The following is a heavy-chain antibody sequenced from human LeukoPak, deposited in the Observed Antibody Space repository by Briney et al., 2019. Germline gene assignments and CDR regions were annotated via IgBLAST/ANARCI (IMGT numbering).Heavy chain of an antibody. CDR2: IYYSGST. CDR3: ARVNDFWSGYYLLYMDV. V-gene: IGHV4-59*01. D-gene: IGHD3-3*01. J-gene: IGHJ6*03. CDR1: GGSISSYY. Sequence: SETLSLTCTVSGGSISSYYWSWIRQPPGKGLEWIGYIYYSGSTNYNPSLKSRVTISVDTSKNQFSLKLSSVTAADTAVYYCARVNDFWSGYYLLYMDVWGKGTTVTVSS.